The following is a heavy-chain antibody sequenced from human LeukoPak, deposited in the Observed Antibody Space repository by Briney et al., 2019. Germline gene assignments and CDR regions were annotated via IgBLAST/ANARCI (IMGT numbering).Heavy chain of an antibody. CDR3: ARDQGGGTFDI. Sequence: GGSLRLSCAASGFTFSTYWMTWVRQAPGKGLEWVANINQDGNKNYYLDSVKGRFTISRDNAKNSLYLQVHSLRVEDTAVYYCARDQGGGTFDIWGQGTMVTVSS. V-gene: IGHV3-7*01. CDR2: INQDGNKN. J-gene: IGHJ3*02. D-gene: IGHD3-16*01. CDR1: GFTFSTYW.